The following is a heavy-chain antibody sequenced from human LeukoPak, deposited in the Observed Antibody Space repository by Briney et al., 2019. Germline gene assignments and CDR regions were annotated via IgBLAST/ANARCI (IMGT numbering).Heavy chain of an antibody. Sequence: GGSLRLSCSASGFAFSNYATHWVRQAPGKGREYVAAINSNGGSTYYADSVKGRFTISGDNSKNTLYLQMSSLRAEDTAVYYCVKGTGTKYYYYGMDVWGQGTTVTVSS. CDR3: VKGTGTKYYYYGMDV. J-gene: IGHJ6*02. D-gene: IGHD6-13*01. CDR2: INSNGGST. CDR1: GFAFSNYA. V-gene: IGHV3-64D*06.